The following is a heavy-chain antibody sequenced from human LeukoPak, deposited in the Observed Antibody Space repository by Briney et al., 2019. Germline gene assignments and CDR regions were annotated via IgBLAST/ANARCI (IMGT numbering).Heavy chain of an antibody. CDR1: GFTFSSYA. J-gene: IGHJ4*02. Sequence: GGSLRLFCAASGFTFSSYAMNWVRQAPGEGLEWVSSISSSSSYIYYADSVKGRFTISRDNAKNSLYLQMNSLRAEDTAVYYCARAPSYYDFWSGYYTLYYFDYWGQGTLVTVPS. CDR3: ARAPSYYDFWSGYYTLYYFDY. CDR2: ISSSSSYI. V-gene: IGHV3-21*01. D-gene: IGHD3-3*01.